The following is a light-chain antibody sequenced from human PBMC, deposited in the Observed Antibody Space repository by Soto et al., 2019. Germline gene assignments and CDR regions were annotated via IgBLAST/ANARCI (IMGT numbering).Light chain of an antibody. CDR2: GAS. CDR1: QSVSSSY. CDR3: QHYGNSPPFT. J-gene: IGKJ2*01. V-gene: IGKV3-20*01. Sequence: ELVLTQSPGTLSLSPGERATLSCRASQSVSSSYLACYQQKPGQAPRLLIYGASSRATGIPDRFSGSGSGTDFTLTISRLEPEDFAVYFCQHYGNSPPFTFGQGTKVEIK.